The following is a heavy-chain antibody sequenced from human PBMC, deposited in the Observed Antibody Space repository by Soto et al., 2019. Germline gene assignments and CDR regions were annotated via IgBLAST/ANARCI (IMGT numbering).Heavy chain of an antibody. CDR1: GYTFTTYY. CDR2: INPSGGSR. V-gene: IGHV1-46*01. J-gene: IGHJ6*02. CDR3: ARDRARGGSYYIYFYGLDV. D-gene: IGHD1-26*01. Sequence: GASVKVSCKASGYTFTTYYIHWGRQAPGQGGEGMGGINPSGGSRNYAQKFQGRVTMTRDTSTSTVYMELSSLRSEDTAVYYCARDRARGGSYYIYFYGLDVWGQGTTVTVSS.